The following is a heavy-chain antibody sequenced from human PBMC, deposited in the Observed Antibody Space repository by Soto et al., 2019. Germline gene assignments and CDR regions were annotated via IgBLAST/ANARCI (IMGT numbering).Heavy chain of an antibody. CDR2: IYYSGST. CDR3: ARQYSGYVSY. Sequence: SETLSLTCTVSGGSISSYYWSWIRQPPGKGLEWIGYIYYSGSTNYNPSLKSRVTISVDTSKNQFSLKLSSVTAADTAVYYCARQYSGYVSYWGQGTLVTVSS. CDR1: GGSISSYY. J-gene: IGHJ4*02. D-gene: IGHD5-12*01. V-gene: IGHV4-59*08.